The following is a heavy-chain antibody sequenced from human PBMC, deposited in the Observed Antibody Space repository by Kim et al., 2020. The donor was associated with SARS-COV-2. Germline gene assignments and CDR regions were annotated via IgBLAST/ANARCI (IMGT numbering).Heavy chain of an antibody. D-gene: IGHD5-18*01. V-gene: IGHV3-48*02. CDR1: GFTFSSYS. CDR3: AMRADTEDYFDY. CDR2: ISSSSSTI. Sequence: GGSLRLSCAASGFTFSSYSMNWVRQAPGKGLEWVSYISSSSSTIYYADSVKGRFTISRDNTKNSLYLQMNSLRDEDTAVYYCAMRADTEDYFDYWGPGTLVTPSS. J-gene: IGHJ4*02.